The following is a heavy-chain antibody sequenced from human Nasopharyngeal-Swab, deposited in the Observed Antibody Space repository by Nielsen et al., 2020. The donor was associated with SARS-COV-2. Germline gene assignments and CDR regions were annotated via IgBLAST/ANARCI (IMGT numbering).Heavy chain of an antibody. D-gene: IGHD4-23*01. J-gene: IGHJ4*02. CDR1: GFTFSSYS. Sequence: GESLKISCEASGFTFSSYSLNWVRQAPGKGPEWVSFVSGSSYFTHYADSVRGRFTVSRDNARNTLYLQMHSLKPEDTAVYFCARGGGVTHYFDFWGQGALVTVSS. CDR2: VSGSSYFT. CDR3: ARGGGVTHYFDF. V-gene: IGHV3-21*01.